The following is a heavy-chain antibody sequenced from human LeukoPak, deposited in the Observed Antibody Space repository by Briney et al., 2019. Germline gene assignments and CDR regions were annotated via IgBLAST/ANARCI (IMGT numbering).Heavy chain of an antibody. D-gene: IGHD3-22*01. CDR3: AKDRHYYDSSGSFDP. V-gene: IGHV3-9*01. J-gene: IGHJ5*02. CDR1: GFTLDDYA. CDR2: ISWNSGSI. Sequence: GRSLRLSCAASGFTLDDYAMHWVRQAPGKGLEWVSGISWNSGSIGYADSVKGRFTISRDNAKNSLYLQMNSLRAEDTALYYCAKDRHYYDSSGSFDPWGQGTLVTVSS.